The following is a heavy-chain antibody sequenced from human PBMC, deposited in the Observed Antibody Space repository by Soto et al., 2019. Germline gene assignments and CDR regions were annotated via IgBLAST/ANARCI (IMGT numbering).Heavy chain of an antibody. Sequence: SETLSLTCTVSGGSIRSAAFYWSWIRQHPGKGLEWIGYIYSSGTTFYNPSLKSRLTISVDTSRNQFSLRLTSITAADTAVYYCAATSYYYGSGSYYFSYYYGMYVLGQGTKVTVSS. CDR1: GGSIRSAAFY. CDR3: AATSYYYGSGSYYFSYYYGMYV. D-gene: IGHD3-10*01. V-gene: IGHV4-31*03. J-gene: IGHJ6*02. CDR2: IYSSGTT.